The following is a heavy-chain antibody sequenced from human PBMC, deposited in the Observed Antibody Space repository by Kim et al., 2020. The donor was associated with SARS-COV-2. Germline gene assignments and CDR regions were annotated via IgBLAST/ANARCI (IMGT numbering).Heavy chain of an antibody. V-gene: IGHV1-69*01. CDR3: ARGYSYGYYYGMDV. J-gene: IGHJ6*02. D-gene: IGHD5-18*01. Sequence: AQKFQGRVTITADESTSTAYMELSSLRSEDTAVYYCARGYSYGYYYGMDVWGQGTTVTVSS.